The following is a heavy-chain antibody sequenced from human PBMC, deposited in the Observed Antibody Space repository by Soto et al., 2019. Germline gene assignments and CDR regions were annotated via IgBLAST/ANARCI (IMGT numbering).Heavy chain of an antibody. CDR2: IIPVFGTV. V-gene: IGHV1-69*01. CDR3: AKVMAAAGYDS. J-gene: IGHJ4*02. D-gene: IGHD3-16*01. CDR1: GGTFGNSA. Sequence: QVKLVQSGAEVKKPGSSVKVSCKASGGTFGNSAISWVRQDPGQGLEWMGGIIPVFGTVNYAQKFEGRVTITADESTSTLFMEMSRLTSEDTAVYYCAKVMAAAGYDSGGQGTLVTVSS.